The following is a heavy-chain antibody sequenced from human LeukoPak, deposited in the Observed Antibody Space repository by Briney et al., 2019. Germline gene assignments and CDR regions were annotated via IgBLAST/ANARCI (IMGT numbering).Heavy chain of an antibody. CDR3: ARGSSSNSWYFDY. CDR2: TYYRSKWYN. Sequence: SQTLSLTCAISGDSVSSNSATWTRIRQSPSRGLEWLGRTYYRSKWYNDYALSVKSRITINPDTSKNHFSLQLNSVTPEDTAVYYCARGSSSNSWYFDYWGQGTLVTVSS. CDR1: GDSVSSNSAT. D-gene: IGHD6-13*01. J-gene: IGHJ4*02. V-gene: IGHV6-1*01.